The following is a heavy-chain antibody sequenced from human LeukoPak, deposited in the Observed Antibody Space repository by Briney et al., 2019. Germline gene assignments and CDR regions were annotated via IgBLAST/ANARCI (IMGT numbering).Heavy chain of an antibody. V-gene: IGHV3-33*08. CDR1: GFTFSSYW. Sequence: PGGSLRLSCAASGFTFSSYWMHWVRQAPGKGLEWVAVIYYDGSNKYYADSVKGRFTISRDNSKNTLDLQMNSLRAEDTAVYYCARTRTLPIAGGFDTWGQGSLATVSS. D-gene: IGHD3-16*01. J-gene: IGHJ5*02. CDR2: IYYDGSNK. CDR3: ARTRTLPIAGGFDT.